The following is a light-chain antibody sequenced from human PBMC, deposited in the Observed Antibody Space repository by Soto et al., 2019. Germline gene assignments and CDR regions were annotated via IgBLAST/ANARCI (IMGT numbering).Light chain of an antibody. V-gene: IGKV1-5*03. CDR1: RSISSW. J-gene: IGKJ5*01. CDR3: QHYDSLPIT. Sequence: DIQMTQSPSTLSASVGDRVTITCRASRSISSWLAWYQQKPGKXPKXXIYKASSLESGVPSRFSVSGSGTELTINISSLQPDDGEVFDGQHYDSLPITFGQGTRLEIK. CDR2: KAS.